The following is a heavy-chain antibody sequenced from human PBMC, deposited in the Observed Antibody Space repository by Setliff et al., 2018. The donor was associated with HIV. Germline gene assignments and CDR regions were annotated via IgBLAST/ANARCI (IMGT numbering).Heavy chain of an antibody. CDR3: ARSIVVAGHFDY. CDR1: GYTFATFW. Sequence: GESLKISCQGSGYTFATFWIGWVRQMPGKGLEWMGIIYPDDSDTRYSPSFQGQVTISADKSINTAYLQWSSLKASDTAMYYCARSIVVAGHFDYWGQGTLVTVSS. J-gene: IGHJ4*02. D-gene: IGHD6-19*01. V-gene: IGHV5-51*01. CDR2: IYPDDSDT.